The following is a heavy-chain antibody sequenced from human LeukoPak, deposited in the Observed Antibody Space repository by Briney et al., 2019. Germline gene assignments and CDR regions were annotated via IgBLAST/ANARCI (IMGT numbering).Heavy chain of an antibody. CDR2: TNPSGGST. J-gene: IGHJ4*02. CDR3: ARDSAGTFDY. Sequence: ASVKVSCKASGYTFTSYYMHWVRQAPGQGLEWMGITNPSGGSTSYAQKFQGRVTMTRDTSTSTVYMELSSLRSEDTAAYYRARDSAGTFDYWGQGTLVTVSS. D-gene: IGHD2-15*01. V-gene: IGHV1-46*01. CDR1: GYTFTSYY.